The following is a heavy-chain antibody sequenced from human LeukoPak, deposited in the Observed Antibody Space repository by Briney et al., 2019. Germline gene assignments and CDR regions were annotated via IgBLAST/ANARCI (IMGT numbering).Heavy chain of an antibody. CDR1: GFTFSSYG. CDR3: AKAPHYGSGSYYTV. V-gene: IGHV3-30*18. CDR2: ISYDGSNK. J-gene: IGHJ4*02. D-gene: IGHD3-10*01. Sequence: PGGSLRLSCAASGFTFSSYGMHWGRQAPGKGLEWVAGISYDGSNKYYADSVKGRFTISRDNSKNTLYLQMNSLRAEDTAVYYCAKAPHYGSGSYYTVWGQGTLVTVSS.